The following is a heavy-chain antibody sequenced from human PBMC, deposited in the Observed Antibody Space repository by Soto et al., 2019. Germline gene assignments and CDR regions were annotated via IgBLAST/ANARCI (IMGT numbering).Heavy chain of an antibody. CDR3: ASRVGATSYYYYYRMDF. V-gene: IGHV3-21*01. J-gene: IGHJ6*02. CDR2: ISSSSSYI. CDR1: GFTFSSYS. D-gene: IGHD1-26*01. Sequence: GGSLRLSCAASGFTFSSYSMNWVRQAPGKGLEWVSSISSSSSYIYYADSVKGRFTISRDNAKNSLYLQMNSLRAEDTAVYYCASRVGATSYYYYYRMDFWGQGTTVTVSS.